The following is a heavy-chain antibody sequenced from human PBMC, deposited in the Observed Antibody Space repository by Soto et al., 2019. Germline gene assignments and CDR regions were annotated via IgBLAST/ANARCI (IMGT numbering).Heavy chain of an antibody. J-gene: IGHJ4*02. CDR2: ITGSSDYT. CDR3: ANVQTPGEPYSLDY. V-gene: IGHV3-23*01. CDR1: VFIFSSYA. D-gene: IGHD2-21*01. Sequence: PGGSVRLSCEASVFIFSSYAMNWVRQAPGKGLQWVSSITGSSDYTSYIASVKGRFTISRDNSKNTLYLQMNSLRAEDTAVYFCANVQTPGEPYSLDYWSQGTLVTVSS.